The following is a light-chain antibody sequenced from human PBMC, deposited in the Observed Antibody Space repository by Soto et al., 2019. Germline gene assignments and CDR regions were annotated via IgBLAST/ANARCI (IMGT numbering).Light chain of an antibody. CDR1: SSDIGSSNG. V-gene: IGLV2-18*02. Sequence: QSVLTQPPSASGSPGQSVAISCTGTSSDIGSSNGVSWYQQPPGTAPKLMIYDVNNRPSGVPDRFSGSKSGNTASLTISGLQAEDEADYYCSSYTSSNTYVFGTGTKVTVL. CDR2: DVN. J-gene: IGLJ1*01. CDR3: SSYTSSNTYV.